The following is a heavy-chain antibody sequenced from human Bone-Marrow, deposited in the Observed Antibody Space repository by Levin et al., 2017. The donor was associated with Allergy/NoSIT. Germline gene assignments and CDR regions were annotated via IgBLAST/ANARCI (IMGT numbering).Heavy chain of an antibody. Sequence: GGSLRLSCTASGFTFRTYGMHWVRQAPGKGLEWVALIWFDGSDKYYADSVKGRFTISRDNSENTLFLQMNSLRVEDTALYYCARDYIAVAGFDFWGQGTLVSVSS. CDR3: ARDYIAVAGFDF. CDR2: IWFDGSDK. J-gene: IGHJ4*02. V-gene: IGHV3-33*01. CDR1: GFTFRTYG. D-gene: IGHD6-19*01.